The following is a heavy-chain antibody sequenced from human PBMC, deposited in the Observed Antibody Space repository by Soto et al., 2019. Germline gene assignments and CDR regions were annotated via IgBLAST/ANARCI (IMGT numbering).Heavy chain of an antibody. CDR1: GFTFSSAW. CDR3: TTDSLFTQVLVRFDF. V-gene: IGHV3-15*07. CDR2: IKSEADGGTT. D-gene: IGHD2-8*01. Sequence: EVQLVESGGGLVEPGGSLRLSCAASGFTFSSAWINWVRQTPGRGLEWVGRIKSEADGGTTDFAARVRGRFVISRDDSRDMMYMQMNSLKTEDTGVYYCTTDSLFTQVLVRFDFWGLGTLVTVSS. J-gene: IGHJ4*01.